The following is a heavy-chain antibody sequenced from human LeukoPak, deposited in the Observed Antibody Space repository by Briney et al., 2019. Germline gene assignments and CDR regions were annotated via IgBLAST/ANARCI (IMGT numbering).Heavy chain of an antibody. J-gene: IGHJ4*02. CDR1: GFTFSTYW. CDR2: ISSSSSYI. Sequence: GGSLRLSCAASGFTFSTYWMHWVRQAPGKGLEWVSSISSSSSYIYYADSVKGRFTISRDNAKNSLYLQMNSLRAEDTAVYYCASASYGSGSLYNWGQGTLVTVSS. V-gene: IGHV3-21*01. D-gene: IGHD3-10*01. CDR3: ASASYGSGSLYN.